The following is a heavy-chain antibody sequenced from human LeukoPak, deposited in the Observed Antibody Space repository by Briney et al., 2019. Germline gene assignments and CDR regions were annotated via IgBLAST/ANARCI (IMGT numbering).Heavy chain of an antibody. CDR3: ARDRRGDDYYHYGMDV. D-gene: IGHD4-17*01. J-gene: IGHJ6*04. V-gene: IGHV3-30*04. CDR2: ISYDGSNK. CDR1: GFTFSSYA. Sequence: GRSLRLSCAASGFTFSSYAMHWVRQAPGKGLEWVAVISYDGSNKYYADSVKGRFTISRDNSKNTLYLQMNSLRAEDTAVYYCARDRRGDDYYHYGMDVWGKGTTVTVSS.